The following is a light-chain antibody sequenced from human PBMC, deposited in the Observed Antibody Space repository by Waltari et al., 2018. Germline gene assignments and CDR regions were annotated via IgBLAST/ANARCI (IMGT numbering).Light chain of an antibody. CDR3: QSYDTGLKGYV. CDR1: SPNFGAGYD. J-gene: IGLJ1*01. CDR2: ENI. V-gene: IGLV1-40*01. Sequence: QSVLTQPPSVSGAPGQRVTISCPGSSPNFGAGYDVHWYQQLPGTAPKVLIYENINRPSGVPDRFSGSKSGTSASLAITGLQAEDEADYYCQSYDTGLKGYVFGTGTKVTVL.